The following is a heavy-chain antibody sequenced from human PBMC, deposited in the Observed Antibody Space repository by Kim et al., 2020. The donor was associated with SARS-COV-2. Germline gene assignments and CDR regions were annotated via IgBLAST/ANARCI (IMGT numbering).Heavy chain of an antibody. CDR3: ASTMIVVLGLGADAFDI. CDR2: INAGNGNT. Sequence: ASVKVSCKASGYTFTSYAMHWVRQAPGQRLEWMGWINAGNGNTKYSQKFQGRVTITRDTSASTAYMELSSLRSEDTAVYYCASTMIVVLGLGADAFDIWGQGTMVTVSS. V-gene: IGHV1-3*01. J-gene: IGHJ3*02. CDR1: GYTFTSYA. D-gene: IGHD3-22*01.